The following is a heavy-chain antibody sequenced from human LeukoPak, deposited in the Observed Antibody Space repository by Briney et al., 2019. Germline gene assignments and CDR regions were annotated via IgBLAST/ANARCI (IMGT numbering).Heavy chain of an antibody. J-gene: IGHJ4*02. Sequence: SETLSLTCTVSGGSISSGSYYWSWIRQPAGKGLEWIGRIYTSGSTNYNPSLKSRVTISVDTSKNQFSLKLSSVTAADTAVYYCARGDYYDSSAIPAFDYWGQGTLVTVSS. CDR3: ARGDYYDSSAIPAFDY. CDR2: IYTSGST. D-gene: IGHD3-22*01. CDR1: GGSISSGSYY. V-gene: IGHV4-61*02.